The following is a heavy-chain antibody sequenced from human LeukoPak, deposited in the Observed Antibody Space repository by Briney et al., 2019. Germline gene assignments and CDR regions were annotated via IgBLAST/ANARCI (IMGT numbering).Heavy chain of an antibody. J-gene: IGHJ4*02. D-gene: IGHD6-13*01. CDR1: GFIFSSSW. Sequence: GGSLRLSCAASGFIFSSSWMNWVRQAPGKGLEWVANIKQDGSVKNYVDSVKGRFTVSRDNSENSLYLQMNTLRDDDTAIYYCTGGEGAAGSYWGQGTLVTVSS. CDR3: TGGEGAAGSY. V-gene: IGHV3-7*01. CDR2: IKQDGSVK.